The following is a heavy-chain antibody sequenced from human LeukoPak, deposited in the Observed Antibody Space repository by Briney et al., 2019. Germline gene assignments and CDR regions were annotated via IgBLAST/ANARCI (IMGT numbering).Heavy chain of an antibody. CDR2: TSSGLNVK. CDR1: GFTFRNYV. J-gene: IGHJ4*02. D-gene: IGHD3-10*01. V-gene: IGHV3-30-3*01. Sequence: GGSLGLSCAASGFTFRNYVIHWVRQAPGKGLEWVAVTSSGLNVKLYADSVKGRFTISRDNSRSTLYLQMNSLRPEDTAIYYCAREGYYGSGSPPSLYFDYWGQGTLVTVSS. CDR3: AREGYYGSGSPPSLYFDY.